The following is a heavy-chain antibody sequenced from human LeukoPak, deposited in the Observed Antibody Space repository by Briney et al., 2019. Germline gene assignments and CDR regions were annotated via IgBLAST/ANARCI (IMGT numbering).Heavy chain of an antibody. CDR1: GFTVSSNY. J-gene: IGHJ6*02. CDR2: IYSGGST. CDR3: ARELTPDYYYYYGMDV. Sequence: GGSLRLSCAASGFTVSSNYMSWVRQAPGKGLEWVSVIYSGGSTYYADSVKGRFTISRDNSKNTLYLQMNSLRAEDTAVYYCARELTPDYYYYYGMDVWGQGTTVTVSS. V-gene: IGHV3-66*01.